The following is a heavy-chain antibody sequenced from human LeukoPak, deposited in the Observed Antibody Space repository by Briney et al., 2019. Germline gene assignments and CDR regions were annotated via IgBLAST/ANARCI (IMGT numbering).Heavy chain of an antibody. CDR2: INPSGGST. J-gene: IGHJ5*02. D-gene: IGHD3-22*01. CDR1: GYTFTSYY. V-gene: IGHV1-46*01. CDR3: ASSVEYYYDSSGHSS. Sequence: ASVKVSCKASGYTFTSYYMHWVRQAPGQGLEWMGIINPSGGSTSYAQKFQGRVTMTRDTSTSTVYMELSSLRSEDTAVYYCASSVEYYYDSSGHSSWGQGTLVTVSS.